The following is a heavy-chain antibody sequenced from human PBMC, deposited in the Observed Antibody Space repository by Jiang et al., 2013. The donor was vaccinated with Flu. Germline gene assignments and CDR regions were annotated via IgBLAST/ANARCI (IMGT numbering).Heavy chain of an antibody. CDR2: IYNSGTT. CDR3: ARGTTFYYGSGSYYNMHYFDS. CDR1: GGSISSGGYY. D-gene: IGHD3-10*01. Sequence: GPGLVKPSQTLSLTCSVSGGSISSGGYYWSWIRQHPGEGLEWIGYIYNSGTTYYNPSLKSRVSISVDTSKNQFSLTLSYVTAADTAVYYCARGTTFYYGSGSYYNMHYFDSWGQGALVTVSS. V-gene: IGHV4-31*03. J-gene: IGHJ4*02.